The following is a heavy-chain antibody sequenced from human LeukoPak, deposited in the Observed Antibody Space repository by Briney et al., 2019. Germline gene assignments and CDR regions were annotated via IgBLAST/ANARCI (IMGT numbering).Heavy chain of an antibody. CDR1: GFTFSSYG. J-gene: IGHJ4*02. V-gene: IGHV3-23*01. CDR3: AKGPFQSSGSYQFDY. CDR2: ISGSGGST. D-gene: IGHD1-26*01. Sequence: GGSLRLSCAASGFTFSSYGMSWVRQAPGKGLEWVSAISGSGGSTYYADSVKGRFTISRDNSKNTLYLQMNSLRAEDTAVYYCAKGPFQSSGSYQFDYWGQGTLVTVSS.